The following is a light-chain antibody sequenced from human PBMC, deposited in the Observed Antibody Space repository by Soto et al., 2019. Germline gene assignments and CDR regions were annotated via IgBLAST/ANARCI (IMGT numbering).Light chain of an antibody. CDR1: QSVNRRS. J-gene: IGKJ1*01. CDR3: QQYDNSRT. Sequence: IVLTQSPGTLSLSPGERATLACRASQSVNRRSLAWYQQKPGQAPRLLISTISNRATGIPDRFSGSGSGADFTLTISRLEPEDFAVYYCQQYDNSRTFGQGTKLEIK. V-gene: IGKV3-20*01. CDR2: TIS.